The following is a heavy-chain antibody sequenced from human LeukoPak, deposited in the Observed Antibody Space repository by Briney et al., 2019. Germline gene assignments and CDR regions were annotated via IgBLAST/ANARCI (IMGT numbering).Heavy chain of an antibody. CDR3: ARDRGFDY. Sequence: LETLSLTCTVSGGSISSSSYYWGWIRQPPGKGLEWIGSIYYSGSTYYNPSLKSRVTISVDTSKNQFSLKLSSVTAADTAVYYYARDRGFDYWGQGTLVTVSS. V-gene: IGHV4-39*07. D-gene: IGHD3-10*01. CDR2: IYYSGST. J-gene: IGHJ4*02. CDR1: GGSISSSSYY.